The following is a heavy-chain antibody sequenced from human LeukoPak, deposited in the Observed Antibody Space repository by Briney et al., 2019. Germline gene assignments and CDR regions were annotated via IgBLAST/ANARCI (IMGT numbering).Heavy chain of an antibody. D-gene: IGHD3-10*01. CDR3: ARLYYYGSGSYGGPLDY. V-gene: IGHV5-10-1*01. CDR2: IDPSDSYT. J-gene: IGHJ4*02. Sequence: GASLKISCKGSGSIFTSYWISGVRQMPGKGLERMGRIDPSDSYTNYSPSFQGHVTISADKSISTAYLQWSSLKASDTAMYYCARLYYYGSGSYGGPLDYWGQGTLVTVSS. CDR1: GSIFTSYW.